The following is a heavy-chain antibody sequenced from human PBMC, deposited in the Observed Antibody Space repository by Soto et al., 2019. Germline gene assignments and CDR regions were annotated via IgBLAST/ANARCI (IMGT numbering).Heavy chain of an antibody. V-gene: IGHV1-18*01. CDR2: ISAYNGNT. Sequence: GASVEVSWEACGYGVDSCVRRWVQQAPGQGLEWMGWISAYNGNTNYAQKLQGRVTMTTDTSTSTAYMELRSLRSDDTAVYSCAREYYYGSGPWYWGQGTLVTGSS. J-gene: IGHJ4*02. D-gene: IGHD3-10*01. CDR3: AREYYYGSGPWY. CDR1: GYGVDSCV.